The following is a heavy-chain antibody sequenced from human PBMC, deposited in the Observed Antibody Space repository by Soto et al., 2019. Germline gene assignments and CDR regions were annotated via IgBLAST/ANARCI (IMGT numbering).Heavy chain of an antibody. CDR3: ARSPMVYAVNYYYYYYYMDV. CDR2: IYYSGST. J-gene: IGHJ6*03. D-gene: IGHD2-8*01. V-gene: IGHV4-59*01. CDR1: GGSISSYY. Sequence: SETLSLTCTVSGGSISSYYWSWIRQPPGKGLEWIGYIYYSGSTNYNPSLKSRVTISVDTSKKQFSLKLSSVTAADTAVYYCARSPMVYAVNYYYYYYYMDVWGKGTTVTVSS.